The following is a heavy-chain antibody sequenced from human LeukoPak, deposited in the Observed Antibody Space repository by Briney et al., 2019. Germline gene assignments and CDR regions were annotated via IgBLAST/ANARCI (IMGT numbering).Heavy chain of an antibody. J-gene: IGHJ4*02. CDR1: GYSISSGYY. CDR2: IYHSGST. D-gene: IGHD3-16*01. CDR3: ARVSTYYDYVFDGNRSEYPYFDY. Sequence: SETLSLTCTVSGYSISSGYYWGWIRQPPGKGLEWIGSIYHSGSTYYNPSLKSRVTISVDTSKNQFSLKLSSVTAADTAVYYCARVSTYYDYVFDGNRSEYPYFDYWGQGTLVTVSS. V-gene: IGHV4-38-2*02.